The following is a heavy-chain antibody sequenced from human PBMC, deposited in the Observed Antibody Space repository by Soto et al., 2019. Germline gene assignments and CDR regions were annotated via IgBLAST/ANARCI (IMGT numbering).Heavy chain of an antibody. V-gene: IGHV3-30*18. J-gene: IGHJ6*03. Sequence: QVQLVESGGGVVQPGRSLRLSCAASGFTFSSYGMHWVRQAPGKGLEWVAVISYDGSNKYYADSVKGRFTISRDNSKNTLYLQMNSLRAEDTAVYYCAKDLYYGSGLYDYYYMDVWGKGTTVTVSS. CDR2: ISYDGSNK. CDR3: AKDLYYGSGLYDYYYMDV. D-gene: IGHD3-10*01. CDR1: GFTFSSYG.